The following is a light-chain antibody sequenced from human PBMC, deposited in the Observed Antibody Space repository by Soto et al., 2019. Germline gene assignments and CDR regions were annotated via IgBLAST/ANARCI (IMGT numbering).Light chain of an antibody. V-gene: IGKV3-11*01. CDR3: QQRRDWLT. Sequence: EIEMTQSPANLSLSPGESATLSCRASQSVSSYLAWYQQKPGQAPRLLIYDASYSAAGIPARFGGGWSGADFTLSISSLAPEDFAVYYCQQRRDWLTFGGGTKVDIK. J-gene: IGKJ4*01. CDR2: DAS. CDR1: QSVSSY.